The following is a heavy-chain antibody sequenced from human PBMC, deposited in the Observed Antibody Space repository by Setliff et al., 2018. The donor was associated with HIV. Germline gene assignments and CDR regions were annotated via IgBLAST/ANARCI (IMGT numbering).Heavy chain of an antibody. CDR3: AWGEACAA. D-gene: IGHD3-16*01. Sequence: GGSLRLSCAASGFTFSDYWMTWVRQAPGKGLEWVANIKQDGSEKYCVDSVTGRFTISRDNAKNSVYLHMDSLRGEDSALYFCAWGEACAAWGQGTLVTVSS. CDR2: IKQDGSEK. V-gene: IGHV3-7*03. CDR1: GFTFSDYW. J-gene: IGHJ5*01.